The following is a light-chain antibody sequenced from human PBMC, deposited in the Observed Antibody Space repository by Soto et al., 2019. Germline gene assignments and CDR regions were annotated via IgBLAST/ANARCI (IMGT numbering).Light chain of an antibody. Sequence: DIQMTQSPSTLSAPVGDRVTITCRASQSISSRLDWYQKKRGKAPKLLIYDALNLESGVPSRFSSSGSGREFTLSIGSLQPDDFAPNYCQPYDNYVRYTFGQG. CDR3: QPYDNYVRYT. CDR1: QSISSR. CDR2: DAL. J-gene: IGKJ2*01. V-gene: IGKV1-5*01.